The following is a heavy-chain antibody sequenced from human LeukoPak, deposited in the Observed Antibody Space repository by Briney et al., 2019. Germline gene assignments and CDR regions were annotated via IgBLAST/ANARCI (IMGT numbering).Heavy chain of an antibody. V-gene: IGHV3-23*01. J-gene: IGHJ4*02. Sequence: GGSLRLSCAAPGFTFSSYAMSWVRQAPGKGLEWVSAISGSGGSTYYADSVKGRFTISRDNSKNTLYLQMNSLRAEDTAVYYCAKDVLRYFDWLFDYWGQGTLVTVSS. CDR2: ISGSGGST. D-gene: IGHD3-9*01. CDR3: AKDVLRYFDWLFDY. CDR1: GFTFSSYA.